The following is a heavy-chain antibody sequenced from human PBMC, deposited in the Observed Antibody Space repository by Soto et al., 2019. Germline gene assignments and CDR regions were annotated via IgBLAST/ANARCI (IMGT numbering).Heavy chain of an antibody. CDR3: ARARCSGGSCYQADY. Sequence: QVQLVQSGAEVKKPGASVKVSCKASGYTFTSNYMHWVRQAPGQGLEWMGIINPCGGSTSYAQKXQXSXTLXRDTSTSTVYMELSSLSSEDTAVYYCARARCSGGSCYQADYWGQGTLVTVSS. J-gene: IGHJ4*02. CDR1: GYTFTSNY. D-gene: IGHD2-15*01. CDR2: INPCGGST. V-gene: IGHV1-46*03.